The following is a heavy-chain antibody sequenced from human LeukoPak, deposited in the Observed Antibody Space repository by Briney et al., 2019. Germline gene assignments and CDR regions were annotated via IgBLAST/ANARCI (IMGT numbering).Heavy chain of an antibody. J-gene: IGHJ6*02. V-gene: IGHV4-59*08. Sequence: SETLSLTCTVSGGSISSYYWSWIRQPPGKGLEWIGYIYYSGSTNYNPSLKSRVTISVDSSKNQFSLKLSSVTAADTAVYYCARLGGVAVASETYYYYGMDVWGQGTTVTVSS. CDR3: ARLGGVAVASETYYYYGMDV. CDR2: IYYSGST. D-gene: IGHD6-19*01. CDR1: GGSISSYY.